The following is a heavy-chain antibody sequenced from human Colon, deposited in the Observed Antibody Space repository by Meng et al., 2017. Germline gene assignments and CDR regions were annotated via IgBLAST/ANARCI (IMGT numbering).Heavy chain of an antibody. D-gene: IGHD2-2*01. CDR1: GGSISGYF. J-gene: IGHJ4*02. Sequence: QLHLQQWGAGLLKPTETRSLTCDVSGGSISGYFWSWLRQSPGKGLEWMGEIDDRGSTNYNPSLKGRVTMSVDPSKNQVSLTLTSVTAADRAVYYCAREQQRKRYCQSPTCYGGADYWGQGTLVTVSS. CDR3: AREQQRKRYCQSPTCYGGADY. V-gene: IGHV4-34*02. CDR2: IDDRGST.